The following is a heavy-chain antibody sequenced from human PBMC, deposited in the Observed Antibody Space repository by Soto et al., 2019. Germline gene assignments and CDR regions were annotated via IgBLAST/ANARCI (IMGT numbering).Heavy chain of an antibody. CDR3: AGDYGDNYYYYGTDV. V-gene: IGHV3-30*03. Sequence: GGSLRLSCAASGFTLSSYGMHWVRQAPGKGLEWVAVISYDGSNKYCVDSVKGRFTTSRDNSKNTLYLQMNSLRAEDPAVYYCAGDYGDNYYYYGTDVWGQGTTVTVSS. CDR1: GFTLSSYG. J-gene: IGHJ6*02. D-gene: IGHD4-17*01. CDR2: ISYDGSNK.